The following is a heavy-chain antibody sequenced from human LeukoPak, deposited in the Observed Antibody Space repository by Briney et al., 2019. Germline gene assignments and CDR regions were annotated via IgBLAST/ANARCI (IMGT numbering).Heavy chain of an antibody. D-gene: IGHD3-3*01. CDR3: AKSVAIYFYYGLDV. CDR2: ISYDGSRK. J-gene: IGHJ6*02. CDR1: GFTFNNYG. V-gene: IGHV3-30*18. Sequence: PGRSLRLSCATSGFTFNNYGMHWVRQAPGKGLEWVAIISYDGSRKYYADSVKGRFTISRDNSKNTLFLQMNSLRAEDTAPYYCAKSVAIYFYYGLDVWGQGTTVTVSS.